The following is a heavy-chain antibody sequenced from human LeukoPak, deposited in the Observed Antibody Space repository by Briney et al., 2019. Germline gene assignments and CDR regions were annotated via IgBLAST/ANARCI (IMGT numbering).Heavy chain of an antibody. CDR3: ARVRGVWLQSYFDY. CDR1: GFSISSGYY. J-gene: IGHJ4*02. Sequence: SETPSLTCTVSGFSISSGYYWGWIRQPPGKGLEWIANIYHSGSTFYNPSLKSRVTISVDTSKNQFSLKLSSVTAADTAVYYCARVRGVWLQSYFDYWGQGTLVTVSS. CDR2: IYHSGST. D-gene: IGHD5-12*01. V-gene: IGHV4-38-2*02.